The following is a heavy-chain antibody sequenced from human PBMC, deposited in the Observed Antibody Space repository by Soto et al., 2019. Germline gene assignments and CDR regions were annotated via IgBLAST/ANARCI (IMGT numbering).Heavy chain of an antibody. J-gene: IGHJ4*02. CDR3: ARRWGGTFDY. V-gene: IGHV4-59*01. CDR2: IYYSGST. Sequence: QVQLQESGPGLVKPSETLSLTCTVSGGSISSYYWSWIRQPPGKGLEWIGYIYYSGSTNYNPSLTSRGTISVDTSKNQFSLMLSSVTAADTAVYYCARRWGGTFDYWGQGTLVTVSS. CDR1: GGSISSYY. D-gene: IGHD2-21*01.